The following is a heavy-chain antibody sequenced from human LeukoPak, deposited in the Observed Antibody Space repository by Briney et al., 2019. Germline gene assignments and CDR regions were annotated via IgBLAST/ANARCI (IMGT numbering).Heavy chain of an antibody. Sequence: PSETLSLTCTVSGGSISSYYWSWIRQPPGKGLEWIGYIYYSGSTNYNPSLKSRVTISVDTSKNQFSLKLRFVTAADTAVYYCARWSGSVTARNYYYYMDVWGEGTTVTVSS. CDR3: ARWSGSVTARNYYYYMDV. CDR2: IYYSGST. CDR1: GGSISSYY. V-gene: IGHV4-59*01. J-gene: IGHJ6*03. D-gene: IGHD6-6*01.